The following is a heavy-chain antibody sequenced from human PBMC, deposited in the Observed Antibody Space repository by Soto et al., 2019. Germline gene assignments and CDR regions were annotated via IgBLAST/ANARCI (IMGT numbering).Heavy chain of an antibody. D-gene: IGHD6-6*01. Sequence: PGGSLRLSCAASGFTFSSYGMHWVRQAPGKGLEWVAVISYDGSNKYYADSVKGRFTISRDNSKNTLYLQMNSLRAEDTAVYYCAKDVEQLVYYYYYMGVWGEGTTVTVSS. CDR1: GFTFSSYG. CDR3: AKDVEQLVYYYYYMGV. CDR2: ISYDGSNK. J-gene: IGHJ6*03. V-gene: IGHV3-30*18.